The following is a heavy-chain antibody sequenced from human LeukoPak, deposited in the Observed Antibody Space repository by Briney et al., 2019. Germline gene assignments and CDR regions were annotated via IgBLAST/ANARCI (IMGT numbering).Heavy chain of an antibody. D-gene: IGHD2-15*01. CDR1: GGSISSCNW. V-gene: IGHV4-4*02. CDR3: ARGSTGAYYFDY. Sequence: PSETLSLTCAVSGGSISSCNWWSWVRQPPGKGLEWIGEIYHSGSTNYNPSIKRRVTISVDKSKNQFSLKLSSVTAADTAVYYCARGSTGAYYFDYWGQGTLVTVSS. CDR2: IYHSGST. J-gene: IGHJ4*02.